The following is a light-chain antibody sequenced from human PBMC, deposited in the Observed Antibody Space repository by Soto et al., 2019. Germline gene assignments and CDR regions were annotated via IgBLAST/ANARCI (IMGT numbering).Light chain of an antibody. J-gene: IGKJ4*01. CDR1: QTVSNNY. V-gene: IGKV3-20*01. Sequence: EIVLTQSPVTLCLSPGARATLSGSASQTVSNNYLAWYQQKPGQAPRLLIYDASSRATGIPDRFSGGGSGTDFTLTISRLEPEDFAVYYCQQFSSYPLNCGGGNTVDIK. CDR2: DAS. CDR3: QQFSSYPLN.